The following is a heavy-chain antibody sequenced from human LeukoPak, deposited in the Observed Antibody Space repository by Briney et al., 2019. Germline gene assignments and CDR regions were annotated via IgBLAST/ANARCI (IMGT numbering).Heavy chain of an antibody. D-gene: IGHD3-16*01. Sequence: SETLSLTCTVSGGSISGSSYYWGWIRQPPGKGLEWIGSIYYSGSTYYNPSLKSRVTISVDTSKNQFSLKLSSVTAADTAVYYCARRGGDYWGQGTLVTVSS. CDR3: ARRGGDY. CDR1: GGSISGSSYY. CDR2: IYYSGST. V-gene: IGHV4-39*01. J-gene: IGHJ4*02.